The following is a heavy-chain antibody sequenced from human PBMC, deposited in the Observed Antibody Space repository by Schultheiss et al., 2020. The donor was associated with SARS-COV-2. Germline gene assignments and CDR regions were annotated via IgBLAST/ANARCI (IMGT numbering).Heavy chain of an antibody. D-gene: IGHD6-13*01. CDR1: GFIFNNHG. CDR2: ISYDGSNK. CDR3: ARDVAGTDY. Sequence: GGSLRLSCAASGFIFNNHGMHWVRQAPGKGLEWVAVISYDGSNKYYADSVKGRFTISRDNAKNSLYLQMNSLRDEDTAVYYCARDVAGTDYWGQGTLVTVSS. J-gene: IGHJ4*02. V-gene: IGHV3-30*03.